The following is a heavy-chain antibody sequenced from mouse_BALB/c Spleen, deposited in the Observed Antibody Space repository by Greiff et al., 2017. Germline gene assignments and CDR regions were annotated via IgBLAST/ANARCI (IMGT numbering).Heavy chain of an antibody. CDR3: ERHGGSGYPAWFAY. J-gene: IGHJ3*01. Sequence: EVNLVESGGGLVQPGGSLKLSCAASGFTFSSYTMSWVRQTPEKRLEWVAYISNGGGSTYYPDTVKGRFTISRDNAKNTLYLQMSSLKSEDTAMYYCERHGGSGYPAWFAYWGEGTLVTVSA. V-gene: IGHV5-12-2*01. D-gene: IGHD3-1*01. CDR1: GFTFSSYT. CDR2: ISNGGGST.